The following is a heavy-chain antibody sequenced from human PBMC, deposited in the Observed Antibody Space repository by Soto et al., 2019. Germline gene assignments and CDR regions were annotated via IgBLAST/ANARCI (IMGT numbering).Heavy chain of an antibody. CDR2: ISTFNSHT. V-gene: IGHV1-18*01. Sequence: AASVKVSCKASGYTFTSYGISWVRQAPGQGLEWMGWISTFNSHTDYAQKVQGRVAMTTDRSTGTAYLELRSLRSDDTAVYYCATPPGDLYSGYDSYGDGEDYWGQGTLVTAPQ. CDR3: ATPPGDLYSGYDSYGDGEDY. J-gene: IGHJ4*02. D-gene: IGHD5-12*01. CDR1: GYTFTSYG.